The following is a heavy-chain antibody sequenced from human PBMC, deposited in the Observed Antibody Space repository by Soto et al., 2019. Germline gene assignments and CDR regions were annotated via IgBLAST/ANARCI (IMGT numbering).Heavy chain of an antibody. D-gene: IGHD3-22*01. CDR1: GGSFSCYY. Sequence: SETLSLTCAVYGGSFSCYYWSWIRQPPGKGLEWIGEINHSGSTNYNPSLKSRVTISVDTSKNQFSLKLSSVTAADTAVYYCARELITMIVVVILPDYYYGMDVWGQGTTVTVSS. CDR2: INHSGST. CDR3: ARELITMIVVVILPDYYYGMDV. V-gene: IGHV4-34*01. J-gene: IGHJ6*02.